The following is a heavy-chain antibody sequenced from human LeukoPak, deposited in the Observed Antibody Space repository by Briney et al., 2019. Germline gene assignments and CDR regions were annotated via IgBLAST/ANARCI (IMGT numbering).Heavy chain of an antibody. D-gene: IGHD3-22*01. Sequence: GGSLRLSCAASGFTFSSYSMNWVRQAPGKGLEWVSSISSSSSYIYYADSVKGRFTISRDNAKNSLYLQINSLRAEDTAVYYCARVRYYDSSGYYYHDYWGQGTLVTVSS. CDR1: GFTFSSYS. V-gene: IGHV3-21*01. J-gene: IGHJ4*02. CDR2: ISSSSSYI. CDR3: ARVRYYDSSGYYYHDY.